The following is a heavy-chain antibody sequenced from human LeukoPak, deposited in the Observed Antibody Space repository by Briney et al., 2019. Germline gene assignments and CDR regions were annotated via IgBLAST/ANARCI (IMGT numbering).Heavy chain of an antibody. J-gene: IGHJ4*02. CDR1: GGSFSNYA. V-gene: IGHV1-69*04. D-gene: IGHD5-12*01. CDR3: ATGEVATPFDY. CDR2: IIPILGIA. Sequence: GASVKVSCKASGGSFSNYALSWVRQAPGQGLEWMGRIIPILGIAHYAQKFQGRVTITADKSTRTAYMELSSLRSEDTAVYYCATGEVATPFDYWGQGTLVTVSS.